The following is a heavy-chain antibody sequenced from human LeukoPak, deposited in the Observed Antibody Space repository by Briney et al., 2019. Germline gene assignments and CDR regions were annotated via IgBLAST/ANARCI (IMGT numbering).Heavy chain of an antibody. V-gene: IGHV3-33*01. Sequence: GGSLRLSCAASGFTFSSYGMHWVRQAPGKGLEWVAVIWYDGSNKYYADSVKGRFTISRDNSKNTLYLQMNSLRAEDTAVYYCARDYYGDSDFQHWGQGTLVTVSS. D-gene: IGHD4-17*01. J-gene: IGHJ1*01. CDR2: IWYDGSNK. CDR1: GFTFSSYG. CDR3: ARDYYGDSDFQH.